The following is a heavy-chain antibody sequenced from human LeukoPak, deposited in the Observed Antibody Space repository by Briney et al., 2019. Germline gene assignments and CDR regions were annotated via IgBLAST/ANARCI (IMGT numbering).Heavy chain of an antibody. CDR2: INTDGSST. J-gene: IGHJ4*02. Sequence: GGSLRLSCAASGFTFSSYWMHWVRQAPGKGLVWVSRINTDGSSTSYADSVKGRFTISRDNAKNTLYLQMNSLRAEDTAVYYCARAPSYDFWSGYPLDYWGQGTLVTVSS. D-gene: IGHD3-3*01. CDR3: ARAPSYDFWSGYPLDY. CDR1: GFTFSSYW. V-gene: IGHV3-74*01.